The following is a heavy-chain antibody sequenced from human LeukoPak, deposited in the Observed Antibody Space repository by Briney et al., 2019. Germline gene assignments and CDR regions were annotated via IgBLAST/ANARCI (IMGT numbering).Heavy chain of an antibody. D-gene: IGHD3-16*01. CDR3: ARHEGILSLLYYFDY. CDR1: GGSISSSSYY. Sequence: SETLPLTCTVSGGSISSSSYYWGWIRQPPGKGLAWIGNIFYSGSTYYNPSLKSRVTISVDTSRSQFSLKLSSVTAADTAVYYCARHEGILSLLYYFDYWGQGTLVTVSS. V-gene: IGHV4-39*01. CDR2: IFYSGST. J-gene: IGHJ4*02.